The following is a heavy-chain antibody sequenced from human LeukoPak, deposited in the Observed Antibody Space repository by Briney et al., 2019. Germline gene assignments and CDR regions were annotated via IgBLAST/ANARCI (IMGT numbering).Heavy chain of an antibody. CDR3: ANLDPVTTQGRYYYGMDV. CDR2: ISSSGSTI. CDR1: GFTFSSYE. D-gene: IGHD4-17*01. Sequence: PGGSLRLSCAASGFTFSSYEMNWVRQAPGKGLEWVSYISSSGSTIYYADSVKGRFTISRDNAKNSLYLQMNSLRAEDTAVYYCANLDPVTTQGRYYYGMDVWGQGTTVTVSS. V-gene: IGHV3-48*03. J-gene: IGHJ6*02.